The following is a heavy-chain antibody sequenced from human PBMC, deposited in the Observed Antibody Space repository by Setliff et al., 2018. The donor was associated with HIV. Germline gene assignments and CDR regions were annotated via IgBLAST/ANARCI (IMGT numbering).Heavy chain of an antibody. CDR3: ARDLRPHLDDIYGSGTVYGMDV. V-gene: IGHV1-46*01. CDR1: GYTFTSYY. J-gene: IGHJ6*02. Sequence: ASVKVSCKASGYTFTSYYMHWVRQAPGQGLEWMGIINPSGGSTSYAQKFQGRVTMARDTSTSTVYMELSSLRSEDTAVYYCARDLRPHLDDIYGSGTVYGMDVWGQGTTVTVSS. D-gene: IGHD3-10*01. CDR2: INPSGGST.